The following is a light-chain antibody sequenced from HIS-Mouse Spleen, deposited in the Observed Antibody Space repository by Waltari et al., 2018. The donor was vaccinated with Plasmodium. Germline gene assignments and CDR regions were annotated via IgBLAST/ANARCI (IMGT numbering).Light chain of an antibody. CDR2: AAS. V-gene: IGKV1-9*01. CDR1: QGISSY. J-gene: IGKJ2*01. CDR3: QQLNSYPYT. Sequence: DIQLTQSPSFLYASVGDRVNITCRASQGISSYLAWYQQKPGKAPKLLIYAASTLQSGVPSRFSGSGSGTEFTLTISSLQPEDFATYYCQQLNSYPYTFGQGTKLEIK.